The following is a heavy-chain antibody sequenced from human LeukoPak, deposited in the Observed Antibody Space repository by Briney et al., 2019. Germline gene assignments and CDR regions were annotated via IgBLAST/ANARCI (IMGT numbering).Heavy chain of an antibody. D-gene: IGHD6-13*01. CDR3: AREKTIAGDAFDI. CDR1: GGTFSSYA. V-gene: IGHV1-69*04. J-gene: IGHJ3*02. Sequence: SVKVSCKASGGTFSSYAISWVRQAPGQGLEWMGRIIPILGIANYAQKFQGRVTITADKSTSTAYMELSSLRSEDTAVYYCAREKTIAGDAFDIWGQGTMVTVSS. CDR2: IIPILGIA.